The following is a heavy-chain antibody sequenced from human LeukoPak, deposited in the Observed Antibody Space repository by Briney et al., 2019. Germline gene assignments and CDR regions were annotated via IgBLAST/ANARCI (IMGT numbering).Heavy chain of an antibody. D-gene: IGHD6-19*01. CDR1: GFTFDDYA. CDR3: AKDRGWYDY. Sequence: GGSLRLSCAASGFTFDDYAMHWVRQDPGKGLEWVSLISGDGGSTYYADSVKGRFTISRDNSKNSLYLQMNSLRTEDTASYHCAKDRGWYDYWGQGTLVTVSS. V-gene: IGHV3-43*02. CDR2: ISGDGGST. J-gene: IGHJ4*02.